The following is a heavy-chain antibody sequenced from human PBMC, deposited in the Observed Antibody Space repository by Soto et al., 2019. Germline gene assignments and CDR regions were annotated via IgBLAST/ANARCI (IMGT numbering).Heavy chain of an antibody. CDR3: ASRLTGYYYYYYMDV. D-gene: IGHD7-27*01. CDR1: GFTFSSYW. Sequence: GGSLRLSCAASGFTFSSYWMSWVRQAPGKGLEWVANIKQDGSEKYYVDSVKGRFTISRDNAKNSLYLQMNSLRAEDTAMYYCASRLTGYYYYYYMDVWGKGTTVTVSS. J-gene: IGHJ6*03. CDR2: IKQDGSEK. V-gene: IGHV3-7*03.